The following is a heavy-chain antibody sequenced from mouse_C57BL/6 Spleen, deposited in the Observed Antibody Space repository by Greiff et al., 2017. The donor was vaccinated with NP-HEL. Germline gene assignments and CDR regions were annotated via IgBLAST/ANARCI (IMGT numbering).Heavy chain of an antibody. J-gene: IGHJ1*03. CDR1: GFSLTSYG. Sequence: VQRVESGPGLVEPSQSLSITCTVSGFSLTSYGVSWVRQPPGKGLEWLGVIWGDGSTNYHSALIARLSISKDNSKSQGFLKLNSLQTDDTATYYCAKRGYCGSRNARYFDVWGTGTTVTVSS. D-gene: IGHD1-1*01. CDR2: IWGDGST. V-gene: IGHV2-3*01. CDR3: AKRGYCGSRNARYFDV.